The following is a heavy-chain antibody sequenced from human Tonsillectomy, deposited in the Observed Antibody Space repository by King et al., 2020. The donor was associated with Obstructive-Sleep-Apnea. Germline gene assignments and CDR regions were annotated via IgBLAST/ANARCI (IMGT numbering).Heavy chain of an antibody. CDR2: IIHSGST. CDR3: ARGLRSSWYSY. J-gene: IGHJ4*02. Sequence: VQLQQGGAGLLKPSETLSLTFAVYGGSFSEYYWSWFRQSPGKCLEWIGEIIHSGSTNYNPSLKSRVTMSVDTSKNQFSLKLNSVTAADTAVYYCARGLRSSWYSYWDQGFLVTVSS. D-gene: IGHD6-13*01. CDR1: GGSFSEYY. V-gene: IGHV4-34*01.